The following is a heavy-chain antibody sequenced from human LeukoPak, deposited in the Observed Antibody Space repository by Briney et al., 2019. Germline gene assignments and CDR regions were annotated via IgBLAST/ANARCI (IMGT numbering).Heavy chain of an antibody. J-gene: IGHJ4*02. CDR3: AKSDPYGDSLIEI. V-gene: IGHV3-48*03. Sequence: GGSLRLSCAASGFTFGGYAMNWVRQAPGKGLEWLSHISSTGRTIYYADSVKGRLTISRDNAKNSLYLQMNSLRAEDTAVYYCAKSDPYGDSLIEIWGQGALVTVSS. CDR2: ISSTGRTI. CDR1: GFTFGGYA. D-gene: IGHD4-17*01.